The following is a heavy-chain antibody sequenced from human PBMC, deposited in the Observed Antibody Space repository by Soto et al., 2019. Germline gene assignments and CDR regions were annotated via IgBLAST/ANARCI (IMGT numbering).Heavy chain of an antibody. CDR2: ISGSGGST. Sequence: EVQLLESGGGLVQPGGSLRLSCAASGFTFSSYAMSWVRQAPGKGLEWVSAISGSGGSTYYADSVEGRFTIYRDNSKNSLYLQMNSLRAEDTAVYYCAKDHRPPVYDSYMDLWGKGTTVTLSS. V-gene: IGHV3-23*01. CDR3: AKDHRPPVYDSYMDL. J-gene: IGHJ6*03. CDR1: GFTFSSYA. D-gene: IGHD2-2*01.